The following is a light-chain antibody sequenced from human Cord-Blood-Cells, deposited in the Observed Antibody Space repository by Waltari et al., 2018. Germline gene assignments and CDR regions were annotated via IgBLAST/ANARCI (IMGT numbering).Light chain of an antibody. V-gene: IGLV2-14*01. CDR3: SSYTSSNTYV. CDR2: DVS. J-gene: IGLJ1*01. Sequence: SALNQPAPVFGSPGQSSTISCPGTSSDLGGYNYVPWYQQHPGKAPKFMFYDVSNRPSGVSDRFSGSKSGNTASLTISGLQAEDEADYYCSSYTSSNTYVFGSGTRVTVL. CDR1: SSDLGGYNY.